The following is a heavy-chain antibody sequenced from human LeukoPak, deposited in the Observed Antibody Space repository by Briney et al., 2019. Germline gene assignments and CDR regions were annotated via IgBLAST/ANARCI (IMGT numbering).Heavy chain of an antibody. Sequence: ASVKVSCKASGYTFTGYYMHWVRQAPGQGLEWMGIINPSGCSTSYAQKFQGRVTMTRDTSTSTVYMELSSLRSEDTAVYYCARDPVVPAVNRGDAFDIWGQGTVVTVSS. CDR3: ARDPVVPAVNRGDAFDI. CDR2: INPSGCST. V-gene: IGHV1-46*03. CDR1: GYTFTGYY. D-gene: IGHD2-2*01. J-gene: IGHJ3*02.